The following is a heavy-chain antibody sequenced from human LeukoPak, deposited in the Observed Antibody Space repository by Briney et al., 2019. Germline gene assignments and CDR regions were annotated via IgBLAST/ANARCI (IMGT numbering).Heavy chain of an antibody. Sequence: GASVKVSCKASGYTFTNYPIHWVRQAPGQRLEWMGWINAGNGNTKYSQEFQGRVTITRDTSASTAYMELSSLRSEDMAVYYCARDFGVGSWYLPHDAFDIWGQGTMVTVSS. CDR1: GYTFTNYP. J-gene: IGHJ3*02. D-gene: IGHD6-13*01. V-gene: IGHV1-3*03. CDR3: ARDFGVGSWYLPHDAFDI. CDR2: INAGNGNT.